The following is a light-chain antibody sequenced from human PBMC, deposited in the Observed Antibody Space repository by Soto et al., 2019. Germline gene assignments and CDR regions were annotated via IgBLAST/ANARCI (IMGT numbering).Light chain of an antibody. J-gene: IGKJ2*01. CDR3: QQYFSPPPT. V-gene: IGKV4-1*01. CDR2: WAS. CDR1: QSLLYTSNDRNS. Sequence: DIVMTQSPDSLAVSLGERATINCKSSQSLLYTSNDRNSLSWFQQKPGQPPNLLIYWASTRESGVPDRFSGSGSGTDFTLTISSLQAEDVAVYYCQQYFSPPPTFGQGTKLEIK.